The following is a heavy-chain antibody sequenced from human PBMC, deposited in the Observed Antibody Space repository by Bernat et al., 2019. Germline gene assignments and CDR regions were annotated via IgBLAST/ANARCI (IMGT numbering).Heavy chain of an antibody. D-gene: IGHD6-13*01. J-gene: IGHJ4*02. V-gene: IGHV4-34*01. Sequence: QVQLQQWGAGLLKPSETLSLTCAVYGGSFSGDYWSWIRQPPGKGLEWIGEINHSGSTNYNPSLKSRVTISVDTSKNQFSLKLSSVTAADTAVYYCARSHSSSWYRFDYWGQGTLVTVSS. CDR2: INHSGST. CDR1: GGSFSGDY. CDR3: ARSHSSSWYRFDY.